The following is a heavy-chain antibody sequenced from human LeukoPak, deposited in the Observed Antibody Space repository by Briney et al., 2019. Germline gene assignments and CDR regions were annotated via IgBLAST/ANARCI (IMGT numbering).Heavy chain of an antibody. J-gene: IGHJ5*02. CDR1: GGSFSGYY. V-gene: IGHV4-34*01. CDR3: ARGRYSSSWYRNWFDP. Sequence: SETLSHTCAVYGGSFSGYYWSWIRQPPGKGLEWIGEINHSGSTNYNPSLKSRVTISVDTSKNQFSLKLSSVTAADTAVYYCARGRYSSSWYRNWFDPWGQGTLVTVSS. D-gene: IGHD6-13*01. CDR2: INHSGST.